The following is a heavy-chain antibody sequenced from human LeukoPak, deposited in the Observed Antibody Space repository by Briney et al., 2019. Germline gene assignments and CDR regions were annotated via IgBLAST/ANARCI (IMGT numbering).Heavy chain of an antibody. D-gene: IGHD2-2*01. CDR3: AKDLRVIVVTYYMDV. V-gene: IGHV3-23*01. J-gene: IGHJ6*03. CDR1: GFTFNSYA. CDR2: ISGNGGST. Sequence: GGSLRLSCAASGFTFNSYAMTWVRQAPGKGLEWVSSISGNGGSTYYTDSVKGRFTISRDNSKNTLYLQMDSLRAEDTAAYYCAKDLRVIVVTYYMDVWGKGTTVTVSS.